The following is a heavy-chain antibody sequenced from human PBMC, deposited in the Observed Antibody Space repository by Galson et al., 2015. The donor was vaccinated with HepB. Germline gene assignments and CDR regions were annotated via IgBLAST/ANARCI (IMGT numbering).Heavy chain of an antibody. J-gene: IGHJ6*02. D-gene: IGHD6-13*01. Sequence: SLRLSCAASGFTFSSYWMSWVRQAPGKGLEWVANIKQDGSEKYYVDSVKGRFTISRDNAKNSLYLQMNSLRAEDTAVYYCARSAKYSSSWYPNYGMDVWGQGTTVTVSS. CDR1: GFTFSSYW. CDR2: IKQDGSEK. V-gene: IGHV3-7*03. CDR3: ARSAKYSSSWYPNYGMDV.